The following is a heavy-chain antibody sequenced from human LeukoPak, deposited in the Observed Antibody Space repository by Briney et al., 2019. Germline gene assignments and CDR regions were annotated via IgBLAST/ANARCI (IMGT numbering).Heavy chain of an antibody. D-gene: IGHD2-15*01. CDR3: ARTSGYCSGGSCHDAFDI. Sequence: SETLSLTCAVSGGSICSGGYSWSWIRQPPGKGLEWIGYIYHSGSTYYNPSLKSRVTISVDRSKNQFSLKLSSVTAADTAVYYCARTSGYCSGGSCHDAFDIWGQGTMVTVSS. V-gene: IGHV4-30-2*01. CDR2: IYHSGST. CDR1: GGSICSGGYS. J-gene: IGHJ3*02.